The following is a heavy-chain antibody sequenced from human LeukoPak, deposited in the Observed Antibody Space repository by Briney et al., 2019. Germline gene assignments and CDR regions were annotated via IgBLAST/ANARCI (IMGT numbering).Heavy chain of an antibody. Sequence: SETLSLTCVVSGGSISGYHWSWIRQPPGKGLEWIGYIYYKGITNYNPSLKSRVTISLDTSKSQFSQNLSSVTAADTAAYYCARLVAVTGTVDYFDPWGQGAVATVSS. V-gene: IGHV4-59*08. CDR1: GGSISGYH. CDR2: IYYKGIT. J-gene: IGHJ5*02. D-gene: IGHD2-21*02. CDR3: ARLVAVTGTVDYFDP.